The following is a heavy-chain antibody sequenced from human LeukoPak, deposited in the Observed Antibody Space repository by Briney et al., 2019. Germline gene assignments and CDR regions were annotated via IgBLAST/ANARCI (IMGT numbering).Heavy chain of an antibody. CDR1: GFTFSSYE. Sequence: GGSLRLSCAASGFTFSSYEMNWVRQAPGKGLEWASYISSSGSTIYYADSVKGRFTISRDNAKNSLYLQMNSLRAEDTAVYYCARAITTIDYWGQGTLVTVSS. CDR3: ARAITTIDY. J-gene: IGHJ4*02. V-gene: IGHV3-48*03. CDR2: ISSSGSTI. D-gene: IGHD3-22*01.